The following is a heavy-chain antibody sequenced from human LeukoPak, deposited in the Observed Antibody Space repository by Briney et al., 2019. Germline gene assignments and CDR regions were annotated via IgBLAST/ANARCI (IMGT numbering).Heavy chain of an antibody. CDR2: MNPNSGNT. V-gene: IGHV1-8*03. CDR3: ARTNRGVVVPAGYYYYMDV. D-gene: IGHD2-2*01. CDR1: GYTFTSYD. J-gene: IGHJ6*03. Sequence: GASVKVSCKASGYTFTSYDINWVRQATGQGLEWMGWMNPNSGNTGYAQKFQGRVTITRNTSISTVYMELSSLRSEDTAVYYCARTNRGVVVPAGYYYYMDVWGKGTTVTVSS.